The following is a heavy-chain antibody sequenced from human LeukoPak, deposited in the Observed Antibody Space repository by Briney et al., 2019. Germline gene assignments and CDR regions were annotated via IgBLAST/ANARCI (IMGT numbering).Heavy chain of an antibody. CDR2: ISADGSDT. Sequence: PGDSLRLPCAASGLNFSTSWMHWVRHGPGKGVVWVSRISADGSDTIYADSVKGRFTITRDNAKTTLSLQMNSLRAGDSALYYCARERGGRGPTTFNYWGQGTLLSVSS. D-gene: IGHD1-14*01. CDR1: GLNFSTSW. V-gene: IGHV3-74*01. CDR3: ARERGGRGPTTFNY. J-gene: IGHJ4*02.